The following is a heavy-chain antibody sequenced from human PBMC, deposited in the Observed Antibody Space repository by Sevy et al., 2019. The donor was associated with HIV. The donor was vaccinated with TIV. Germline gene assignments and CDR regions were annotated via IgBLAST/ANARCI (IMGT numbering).Heavy chain of an antibody. CDR3: AGENAWGRGYS. Sequence: SETLSLTCTVSGGSITSLYWNWIRQPPGKGLEWIANIYYNGHINYNPSLKGRVTLSLDTSKNRFSLRLSSVTAADTAMYYCAGENAWGRGYSWGQGTLVTASS. CDR2: IYYNGHI. CDR1: GGSITSLY. J-gene: IGHJ4*02. D-gene: IGHD1-26*01. V-gene: IGHV4-59*08.